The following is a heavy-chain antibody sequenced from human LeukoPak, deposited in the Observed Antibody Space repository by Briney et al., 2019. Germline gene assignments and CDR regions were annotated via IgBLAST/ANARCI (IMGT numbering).Heavy chain of an antibody. D-gene: IGHD3-22*01. V-gene: IGHV3-11*01. CDR3: ASDSSGYFGP. Sequence: PGGSLRLSCAASGFTFSDYYMNWIRQAPGKGLEWVSYISNTGSAMYYADSVKGRFTISRDNAKNSLYLQMNSLRAEDTAIYYCASDSSGYFGPWGLGTLVTVSS. CDR1: GFTFSDYY. CDR2: ISNTGSAM. J-gene: IGHJ5*02.